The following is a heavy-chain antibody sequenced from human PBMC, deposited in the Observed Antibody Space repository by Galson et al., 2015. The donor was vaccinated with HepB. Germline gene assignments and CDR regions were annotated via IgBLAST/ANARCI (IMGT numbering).Heavy chain of an antibody. CDR2: ISGSGGST. V-gene: IGHV3-23*01. J-gene: IGHJ1*01. D-gene: IGHD1-26*01. CDR3: SKDGKVGTTYAEHFQH. CDR1: GFTFSSYA. Sequence: LRLSCAASGFTFSSYAMTWVGQPPGKGLEGVSGISGSGGSTYYADSVKGRFTMSRDNSKNTLYLQMNSLRAEDTAVYYCSKDGKVGTTYAEHFQHWGQGTPVTVSS.